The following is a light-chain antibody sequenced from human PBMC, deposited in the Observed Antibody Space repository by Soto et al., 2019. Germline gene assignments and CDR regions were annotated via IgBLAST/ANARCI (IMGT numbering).Light chain of an antibody. J-gene: IGLJ1*01. V-gene: IGLV2-23*01. CDR3: CSYAGSSTYV. Sequence: QSALTQPASVSGSPGQSITISCTGTSSDVGGYNLVSWYQHHPGKAPKLILYEGSKRPSGVSDRFSDSKSGNTASLTISGLQAEDEADYYCCSYAGSSTYVFGTGTQLTVL. CDR1: SSDVGGYNL. CDR2: EGS.